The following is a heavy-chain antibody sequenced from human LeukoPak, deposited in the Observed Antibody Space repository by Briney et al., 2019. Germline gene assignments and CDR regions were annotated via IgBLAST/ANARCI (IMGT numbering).Heavy chain of an antibody. D-gene: IGHD2-21*02. J-gene: IGHJ4*02. Sequence: SETLSLTCAVYGGSFSGYYWSWIRQPPGKGLEWIGEINHSGSTNYNPSLKSRVTISVDTSKNQFSLKLSSVTAAGTAVYYCARGPEYCGGDCYNDYWGQGTLVTVSS. CDR3: ARGPEYCGGDCYNDY. CDR2: INHSGST. CDR1: GGSFSGYY. V-gene: IGHV4-34*01.